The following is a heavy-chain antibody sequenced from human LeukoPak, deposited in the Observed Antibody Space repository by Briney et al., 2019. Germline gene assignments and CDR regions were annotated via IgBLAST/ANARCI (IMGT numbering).Heavy chain of an antibody. D-gene: IGHD6-6*01. Sequence: SETLSLACTVSGGSISSYYWSWIRQPPGKGLEWIGYIYYSGSTNYNPSLRNRVTISVDTSKNQFSLKLTSVTAADTAVYYCARGQFSSNYWGQGTLVTVSS. CDR3: ARGQFSSNY. J-gene: IGHJ4*02. CDR1: GGSISSYY. V-gene: IGHV4-59*08. CDR2: IYYSGST.